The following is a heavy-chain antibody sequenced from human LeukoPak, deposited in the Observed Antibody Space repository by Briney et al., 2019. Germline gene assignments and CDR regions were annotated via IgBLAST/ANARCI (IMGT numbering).Heavy chain of an antibody. CDR1: GYSISSGYY. CDR2: MYHSGST. CDR3: ARGRYQYGSESSYNWFDP. D-gene: IGHD3-10*01. J-gene: IGHJ5*02. Sequence: SETLSLTCTVSGYSISSGYYWGWIRQPPGKGLEWIGSMYHSGSTYYKPSLKSRVTISVDTSKNQFSLKLSSVTAADTAVYYCARGRYQYGSESSYNWFDPWGQGTLVTVSS. V-gene: IGHV4-38-2*02.